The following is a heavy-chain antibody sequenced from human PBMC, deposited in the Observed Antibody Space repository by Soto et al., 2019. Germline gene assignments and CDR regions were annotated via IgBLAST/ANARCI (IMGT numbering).Heavy chain of an antibody. CDR3: AHRQSYCTNGVCYNGLEWFDP. D-gene: IGHD2-8*01. CDR2: IYWDDDK. Sequence: SGPTLVNPTQTLTLTCTFSGFSLSTSGVGVGWIRQPPGKALEWLALIYWDDDKRYSPSLKSRLTITKDTSKNQVVLTMTNMDPVDTATYYCAHRQSYCTNGVCYNGLEWFDPWGQGTLVTVSS. V-gene: IGHV2-5*02. J-gene: IGHJ5*02. CDR1: GFSLSTSGVG.